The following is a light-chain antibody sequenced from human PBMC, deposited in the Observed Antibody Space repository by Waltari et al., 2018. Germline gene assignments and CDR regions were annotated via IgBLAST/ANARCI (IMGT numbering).Light chain of an antibody. CDR3: YSTDRSGKYRT. Sequence: SYELTQAPSVSVSPGQTATITCSGDGLPKKYAYWYQQKSGRAPVMVIYEDTKRPPGIPGRFSGSSSGTMATLTIAGAQVEDEAVYYCYSTDRSGKYRTFGGGTKLTVL. CDR2: EDT. J-gene: IGLJ2*01. CDR1: GLPKKY. V-gene: IGLV3-10*01.